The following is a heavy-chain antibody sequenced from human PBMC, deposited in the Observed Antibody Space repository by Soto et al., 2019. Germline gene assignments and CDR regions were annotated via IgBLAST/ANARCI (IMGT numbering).Heavy chain of an antibody. CDR1: GYTFTSYG. Sequence: ASVKVSCKASGYTFTSYGISWVRQAPGQGLEWKGWISAYNGNTNYAQKLQGRVTMTTDTSTSTAYMELRSLRSDDTAVYYCARVLRFLEWLLYEDYYYGMDVWGQGTTVTVSS. D-gene: IGHD3-3*01. J-gene: IGHJ6*02. CDR3: ARVLRFLEWLLYEDYYYGMDV. CDR2: ISAYNGNT. V-gene: IGHV1-18*01.